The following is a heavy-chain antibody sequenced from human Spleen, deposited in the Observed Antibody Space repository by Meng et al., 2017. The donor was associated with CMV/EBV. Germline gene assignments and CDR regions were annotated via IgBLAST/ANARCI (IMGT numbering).Heavy chain of an antibody. J-gene: IGHJ4*02. CDR2: TNPNNGHT. V-gene: IGHV1-8*01. CDR3: ARRRGGSSWGDFDY. CDR1: GYTFIGYD. D-gene: IGHD6-6*01. Sequence: ASVKVSCKASGYTFIGYDINWVRQAPGQGLEWMGWTNPNNGHTGYAQNFQGRVTMTRNTSISTVYMELSGLRSEDTAVYYCARRRGGSSWGDFDYWGQGTLVTVSS.